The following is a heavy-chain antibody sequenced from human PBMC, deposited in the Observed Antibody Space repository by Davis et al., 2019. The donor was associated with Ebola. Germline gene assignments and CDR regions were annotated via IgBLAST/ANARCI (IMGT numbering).Heavy chain of an antibody. CDR1: GSTSSSHA. CDR2: ISSSSSYT. CDR3: ARVDGDY. Sequence: GGSLRLSCPASGSTSSSHAMSWIRQVPGKGLEWVSYISSSSSYTNYADSVKGRFTISRDNAKNSLYLQMNSLRAEDTAVYYCARVDGDYWGQGTLVTVSS. V-gene: IGHV3-11*06. D-gene: IGHD3-9*01. J-gene: IGHJ4*02.